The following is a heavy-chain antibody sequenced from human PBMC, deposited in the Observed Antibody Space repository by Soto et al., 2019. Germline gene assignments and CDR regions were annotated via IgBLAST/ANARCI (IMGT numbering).Heavy chain of an antibody. CDR2: IFSNDEK. Sequence: QVTLKESGPVLVKPTETLTLTCTVSGFSLSNARMGVSWIRQPPGKALEWLAHIFSNDEKSYSTSLKSRLTISKDTSKSQVVLTMTHMDPVDTATSYFARLTTIFGVVTPFHYWGQGTLVTVAS. D-gene: IGHD3-3*01. J-gene: IGHJ4*02. CDR3: ARLTTIFGVVTPFHY. V-gene: IGHV2-26*01. CDR1: GFSLSNARMG.